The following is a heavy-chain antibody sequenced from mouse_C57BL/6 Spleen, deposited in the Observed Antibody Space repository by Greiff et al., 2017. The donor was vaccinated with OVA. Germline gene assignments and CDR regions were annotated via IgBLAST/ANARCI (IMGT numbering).Heavy chain of an antibody. CDR3: AREGVYYCDY. Sequence: VMLVESGAELVRPGASVKLSCKASGYTFTDYYINWVKQRPGQGLEWIARIYPGSGNTYYNEKFKGKATLTAEKSSSTAYMQLSSLTSEDSAVYFCAREGVYYCDYWGQGTTLTVSS. CDR1: GYTFTDYY. J-gene: IGHJ2*01. V-gene: IGHV1-76*01. CDR2: IYPGSGNT.